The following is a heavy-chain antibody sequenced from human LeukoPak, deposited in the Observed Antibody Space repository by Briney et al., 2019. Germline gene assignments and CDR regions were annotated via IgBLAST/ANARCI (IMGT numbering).Heavy chain of an antibody. D-gene: IGHD1-26*01. J-gene: IGHJ4*02. CDR2: VDISGGST. CDR3: AKDLGRYRNNYFDY. V-gene: IGHV3-23*01. CDR1: EFTFSSYA. Sequence: GGSLRLSCAASEFTFSSYAMSWVRQAPGKGLEWVSGVDISGGSTYYADSVKGRFTISRDDSKNTLYLQMNSLRAEDTAVYYCAKDLGRYRNNYFDYWGQGTLVTVSS.